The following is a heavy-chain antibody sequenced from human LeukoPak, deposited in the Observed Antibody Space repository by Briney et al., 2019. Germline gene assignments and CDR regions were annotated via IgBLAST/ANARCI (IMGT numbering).Heavy chain of an antibody. J-gene: IGHJ4*02. CDR1: GFTFSRYA. V-gene: IGHV3-48*04. CDR2: ISSSSSTI. Sequence: PGGSLRLSCAASGFTFSRYAMHWVRQAPGKGLEWVSYISSSSSTIYYADSVKGRFTISRDNAKNSLYLQMNSLRAEDTAVYYCARDGGLMVRGVITYWGQGTLVTVSS. D-gene: IGHD3-10*01. CDR3: ARDGGLMVRGVITY.